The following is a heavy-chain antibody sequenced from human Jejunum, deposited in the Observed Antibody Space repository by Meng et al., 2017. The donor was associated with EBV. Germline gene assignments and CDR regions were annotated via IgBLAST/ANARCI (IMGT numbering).Heavy chain of an antibody. CDR1: GATNDSEKW. Sequence: GTLCHPCACVGATNDSEKWWRWVRQSPGRGLGWIGEIYYSGSTNYNPSLKSRVTILVDRSENHFSLPLSSVTAADTAVYYCVRGGDYCLVYWGQGTLVTVSS. V-gene: IGHV4-4*02. CDR3: VRGGDYCLVY. J-gene: IGHJ4*02. CDR2: IYYSGST. D-gene: IGHD2-21*02.